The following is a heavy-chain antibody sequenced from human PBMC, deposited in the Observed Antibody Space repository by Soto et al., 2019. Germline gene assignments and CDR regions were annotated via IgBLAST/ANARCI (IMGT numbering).Heavy chain of an antibody. J-gene: IGHJ6*02. CDR2: IIPIFGTA. Sequence: SVKVSCKASGGTFSSYASSWVRQAPGQGLEWMGGIIPIFGTANYAQKFQGRVTITADESTSTAYMELSSLRSEDTAVYYCARHLGGNHYYYGMDVWGQGTTVTVSS. CDR3: ARHLGGNHYYYGMDV. V-gene: IGHV1-69*13. D-gene: IGHD3-16*01. CDR1: GGTFSSYA.